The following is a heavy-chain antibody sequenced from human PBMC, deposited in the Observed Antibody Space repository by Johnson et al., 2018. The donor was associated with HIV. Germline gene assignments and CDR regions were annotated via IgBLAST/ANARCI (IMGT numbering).Heavy chain of an antibody. CDR2: IRYDGRNK. CDR3: ADVLGDAFDI. D-gene: IGHD2-8*02. V-gene: IGHV3-30*02. Sequence: QVQLVESGGGVVQPERSLRLSCAASGFTFNNYGIHWVRQAPGKGLEWVAFIRYDGRNKYYADSVKVRFTIARDNSKNTLYLQMHSLRAEETAVYYCADVLGDAFDIWGKGTMVTVSS. CDR1: GFTFNNYG. J-gene: IGHJ3*02.